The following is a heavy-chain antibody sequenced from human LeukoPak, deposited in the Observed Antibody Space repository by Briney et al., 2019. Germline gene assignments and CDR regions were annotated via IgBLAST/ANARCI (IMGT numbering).Heavy chain of an antibody. D-gene: IGHD2-2*01. J-gene: IGHJ4*02. CDR2: MNPNSGNT. V-gene: IGHV1-8*01. CDR3: ARGGYCSSTSCYDFDY. Sequence: GASVKVSCKASGYTFTSYDINWVRQATGQGLEWMGWMNPNSGNTGYAQKFQGRVTMTRNTSLSTAYMELSSLRSEDTAVYYCARGGYCSSTSCYDFDYWGQGTLVTVSS. CDR1: GYTFTSYD.